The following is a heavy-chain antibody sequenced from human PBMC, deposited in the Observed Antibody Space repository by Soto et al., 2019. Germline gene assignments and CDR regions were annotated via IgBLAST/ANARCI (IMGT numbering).Heavy chain of an antibody. CDR2: IIPIFGTA. J-gene: IGHJ4*02. CDR3: ARHIAAAGMGY. V-gene: IGHV1-69*01. D-gene: IGHD6-13*01. CDR1: GGTFSSYA. Sequence: SVKVSCEASGGTFSSYAISWVRQAPGQGLEWMGGIIPIFGTANYSQKFQGRVTITADESTSTAYMELSSLRSEDTAVYYCARHIAAAGMGYWGQGTLVTVSS.